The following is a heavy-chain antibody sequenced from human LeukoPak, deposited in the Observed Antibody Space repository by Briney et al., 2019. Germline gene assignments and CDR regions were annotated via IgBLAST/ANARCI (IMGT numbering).Heavy chain of an antibody. CDR2: ISGSGGST. J-gene: IGHJ4*02. V-gene: IGHV3-23*01. Sequence: ETLSLTCTVSGGSISSYYWSWVRQAPGKGLEWVSSISGSGGSTFYADSVKGRFTISRDNSKNTLYLQMNSLRAEDTAVYYCAKDLSDSSRVPRDYWGQGTLVTVSS. CDR3: AKDLSDSSRVPRDY. CDR1: GGSISSYY. D-gene: IGHD6-13*01.